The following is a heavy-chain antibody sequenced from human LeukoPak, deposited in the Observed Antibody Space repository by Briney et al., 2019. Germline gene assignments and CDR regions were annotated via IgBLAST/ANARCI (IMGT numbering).Heavy chain of an antibody. CDR3: ARLGTITMIVVVPDY. Sequence: PSETLSLTCTVSGGSISSSSYYWGWIRQPPGKGLEWIGSIYYSGSTYYNPSLKSRVTISVDTSKNQFSLKLSSVTAADTAVYYCARLGTITMIVVVPDYWGQGTLVTVSS. D-gene: IGHD3-22*01. CDR2: IYYSGST. J-gene: IGHJ4*02. CDR1: GGSISSSSYY. V-gene: IGHV4-39*07.